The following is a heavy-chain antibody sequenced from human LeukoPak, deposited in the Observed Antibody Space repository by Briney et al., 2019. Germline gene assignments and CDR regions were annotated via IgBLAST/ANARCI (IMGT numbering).Heavy chain of an antibody. Sequence: PGGSPRLSCAAFGFTVSSNYMSWVRQAPGKGLEWVSVIYSGGSTYYADSVKGRFTISRDNSKNTLYLQMNSLRAEDTAIYYCWRRDYWGQGTLVTVSS. V-gene: IGHV3-66*02. CDR3: WRRDY. J-gene: IGHJ4*02. CDR1: GFTVSSNY. CDR2: IYSGGST.